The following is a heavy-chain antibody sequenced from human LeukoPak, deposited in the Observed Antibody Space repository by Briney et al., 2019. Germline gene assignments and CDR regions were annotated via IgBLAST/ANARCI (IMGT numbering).Heavy chain of an antibody. V-gene: IGHV1-69*02. J-gene: IGHJ4*02. CDR3: ARGGVGPGYGIDY. D-gene: IGHD3-9*01. CDR2: IIPILGIA. CDR1: GGTFSSYT. Sequence: SVKVSCKASGGTFSSYTISWVRQAPGQGLEWMGRIIPILGIANYAQKFQGRVTITADKSTSTAYMELSSLRSEDTAVYYCARGGVGPGYGIDYWGQGTLVTVSS.